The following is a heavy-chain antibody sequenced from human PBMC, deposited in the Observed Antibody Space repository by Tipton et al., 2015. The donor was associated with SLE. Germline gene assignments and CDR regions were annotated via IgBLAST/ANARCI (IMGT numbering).Heavy chain of an antibody. V-gene: IGHV4-39*07. CDR2: IYYSGST. Sequence: TLSLTCTVSGGSISSSSYYWGWIRQPPGKGLEWIGSIYYSGSTYYNPSLKSRVTISVETSKNQFSLKLSSVTAADTAVYYCARAAGDWQWRDYWGQGTLVTVSS. D-gene: IGHD6-19*01. J-gene: IGHJ4*02. CDR1: GGSISSSSYY. CDR3: ARAAGDWQWRDY.